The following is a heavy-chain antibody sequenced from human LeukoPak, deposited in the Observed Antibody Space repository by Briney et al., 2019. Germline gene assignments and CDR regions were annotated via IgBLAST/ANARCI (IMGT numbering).Heavy chain of an antibody. J-gene: IGHJ1*01. V-gene: IGHV1-2*02. Sequence: ASVKVSCKATGYIFSGYFIHWVRQAPGQGLEWMGWINPKSGVPNYSQKFQGRVTMTRDTSISTAYMELSRLRSDDTAVYYCARDLRPSSGYYLYFQHWGQGTLVTVSS. CDR2: INPKSGVP. CDR1: GYIFSGYF. CDR3: ARDLRPSSGYYLYFQH. D-gene: IGHD3-22*01.